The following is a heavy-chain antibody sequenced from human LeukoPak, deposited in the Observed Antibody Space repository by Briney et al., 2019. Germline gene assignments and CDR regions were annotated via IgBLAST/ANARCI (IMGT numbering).Heavy chain of an antibody. CDR3: ARDAAHRDGYNFWDY. J-gene: IGHJ4*02. Sequence: SVKVSCKASRGTLSSYAISWVRQAPGQGLEWMGGIIPIFGTANYAQKFQGRVTITADESTSTAYMELSSLRSEDTAVYYCARDAAHRDGYNFWDYWGQGTLVTVSS. V-gene: IGHV1-69*13. CDR2: IIPIFGTA. D-gene: IGHD5-24*01. CDR1: RGTLSSYA.